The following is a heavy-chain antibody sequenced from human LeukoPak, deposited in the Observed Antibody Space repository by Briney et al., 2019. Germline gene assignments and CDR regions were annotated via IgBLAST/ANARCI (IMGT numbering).Heavy chain of an antibody. J-gene: IGHJ4*02. CDR1: GYTFTGYY. Sequence: ASVTVSCKASGYTFTGYYMHWVRQAPGQGLEWMGWINPNSGGTSYAQKFQGRVTMTRDTSISTAYMELSRLRSDDTAVYYCARATITMTVAYWGQGTLVTVSS. CDR3: ARATITMTVAY. D-gene: IGHD3-22*01. CDR2: INPNSGGT. V-gene: IGHV1-2*02.